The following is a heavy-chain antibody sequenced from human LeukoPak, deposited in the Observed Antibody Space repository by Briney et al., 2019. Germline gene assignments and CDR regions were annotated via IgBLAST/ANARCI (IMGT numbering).Heavy chain of an antibody. Sequence: PSETLSLTCAVYGGSFSGYYWSWIRQPPGKGLEWIGEINHSGSTNYNPSLKSRVTISVDTSKNQFSLKLSSVTAADTAVYYCAGDVGEYCSSTSCQYYFDYWGRETLVTVSS. CDR3: AGDVGEYCSSTSCQYYFDY. CDR1: GGSFSGYY. V-gene: IGHV4-34*01. D-gene: IGHD2-2*01. J-gene: IGHJ4*02. CDR2: INHSGST.